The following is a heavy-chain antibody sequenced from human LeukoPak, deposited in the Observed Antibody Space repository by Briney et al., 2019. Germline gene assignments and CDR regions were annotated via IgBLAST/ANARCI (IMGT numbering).Heavy chain of an antibody. CDR2: IGTASDT. V-gene: IGHV3-13*01. CDR3: ARGPPRGKYYYMDV. Sequence: GGSLRLSCAASGFTFSSFDMHWVRQPTGQGLEWVSTIGTASDTYYPGSVEGRFTLSRDNAQNSLYLQMNSLAAGDTAVYYCARGPPRGKYYYMDVWGKGTTVTVSS. J-gene: IGHJ6*03. CDR1: GFTFSSFD. D-gene: IGHD1-1*01.